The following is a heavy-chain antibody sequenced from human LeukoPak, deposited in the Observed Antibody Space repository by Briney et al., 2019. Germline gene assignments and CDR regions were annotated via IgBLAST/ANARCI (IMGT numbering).Heavy chain of an antibody. CDR2: IKQDRSEK. CDR3: ARVGDEMDYYDSSGYSPDY. D-gene: IGHD3-22*01. CDR1: GFTFSSYW. J-gene: IGHJ4*02. Sequence: GGSLRLSCAASGFTFSSYWMSWVRQAPGKGLEWVANIKQDRSEKYYVDSVKGRFTISRDNAKNSLYLQMNSLRAEDTAVYYCARVGDEMDYYDSSGYSPDYWGQGTLVTVSS. V-gene: IGHV3-7*01.